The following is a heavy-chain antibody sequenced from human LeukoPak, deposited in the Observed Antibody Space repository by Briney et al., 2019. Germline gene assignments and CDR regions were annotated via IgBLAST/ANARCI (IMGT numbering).Heavy chain of an antibody. CDR2: ISNGAGST. J-gene: IGHJ4*02. V-gene: IGHV3-23*01. CDR1: GFTFSSYA. D-gene: IGHD3-22*01. CDR3: AKAVVPVISQHYFDY. Sequence: GGSLRLSCAASGFTFSSYAMTWVRQPPGKGLEWVSSISNGAGSTYYADSVRARFSISRDNSKNTVSLQMNSLRAEDTAIYYCAKAVVPVISQHYFDYWGQGTLVTVSS.